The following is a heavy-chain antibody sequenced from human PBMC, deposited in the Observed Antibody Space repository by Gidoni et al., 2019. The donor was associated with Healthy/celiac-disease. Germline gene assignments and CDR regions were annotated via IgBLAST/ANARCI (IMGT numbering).Heavy chain of an antibody. Sequence: QVQLQESGPGLVKPSGTLSLTCAVSGGSSSSSNWWSWVRRPPGKGLEWIGEIYHSGSTNYNPSLKSRVTISVDKSTNQFSLKLSSVTAADTAVYYCARVSFYSRRALVDYWGQGTLVTVSS. V-gene: IGHV4-4*02. CDR1: GGSSSSSNW. D-gene: IGHD6-13*01. J-gene: IGHJ4*02. CDR3: ARVSFYSRRALVDY. CDR2: IYHSGST.